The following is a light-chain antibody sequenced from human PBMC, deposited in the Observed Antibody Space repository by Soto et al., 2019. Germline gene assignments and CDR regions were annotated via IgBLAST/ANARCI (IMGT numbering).Light chain of an antibody. Sequence: EIVMTQSPATLSVSPGERATLSCRASQSFSSNLAWYQQKPGQAPRLLIYGASTRATGVPARFSGSGSGTEFTLTISSLQSEDFATYYCQQYNSYSWTFGQGTKVEIK. CDR2: GAS. CDR1: QSFSSN. CDR3: QQYNSYSWT. V-gene: IGKV3-15*01. J-gene: IGKJ1*01.